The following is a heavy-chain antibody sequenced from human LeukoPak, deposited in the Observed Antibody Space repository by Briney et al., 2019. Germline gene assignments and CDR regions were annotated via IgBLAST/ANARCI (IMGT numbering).Heavy chain of an antibody. D-gene: IGHD2-2*01. Sequence: PGGPLRLSCAASGFTFNDYGIHWVRQPPGKGLEWVAVIWYDASNKYYADSVKGRFTISRDDSKNMLYLQMNSLRAEDTAVYYCARDFCSTTSCLDYWGQGTLVTVSS. CDR3: ARDFCSTTSCLDY. CDR1: GFTFNDYG. CDR2: IWYDASNK. J-gene: IGHJ4*02. V-gene: IGHV3-33*01.